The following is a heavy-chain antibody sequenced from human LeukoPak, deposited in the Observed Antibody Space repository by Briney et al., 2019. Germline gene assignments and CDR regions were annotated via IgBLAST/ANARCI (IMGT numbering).Heavy chain of an antibody. CDR3: ANAGGDSRPHDY. V-gene: IGHV3-23*01. J-gene: IGHJ4*02. CDR2: ISGSGGST. Sequence: GGSLRLSCAASGFTFSSYAMSWVRQAPGKWPEWVSAISGSGGSTSYADAVTGRFTISRDNSKNTLSLQMNSLRAEDTAVYYCANAGGDSRPHDYWGQGTLVTVSS. CDR1: GFTFSSYA. D-gene: IGHD2-21*02.